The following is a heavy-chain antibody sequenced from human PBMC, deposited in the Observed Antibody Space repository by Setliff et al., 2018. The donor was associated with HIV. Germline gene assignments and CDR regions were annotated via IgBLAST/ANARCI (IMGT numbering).Heavy chain of an antibody. CDR2: IRYDGSDK. V-gene: IGHV3-30*02. CDR3: AKDVSVRGSGFKGASDL. Sequence: GGSLRLSCAASGFTFDRYTIHWVRQAPGKGLEWVAFIRYDGSDKYYADSVKGRFTISRDNSKNTLYLQINSLRAEDTAVYYCAKDVSVRGSGFKGASDLWGQGTRVT. J-gene: IGHJ3*01. D-gene: IGHD6-19*01. CDR1: GFTFDRYT.